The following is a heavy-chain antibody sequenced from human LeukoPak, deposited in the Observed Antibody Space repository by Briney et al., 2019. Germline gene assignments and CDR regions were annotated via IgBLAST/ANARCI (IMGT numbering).Heavy chain of an antibody. CDR3: AKDRRGLAWDAFDI. D-gene: IGHD6-6*01. J-gene: IGHJ3*02. V-gene: IGHV3-66*01. CDR1: GFTISSNY. Sequence: GGSLRLSCAASGFTISSNYMSWVRQAPGKGLEWVSVIYSGGSTYYADSVKGRFTISRDNSKNTLYLQMNSLRAEDTAVYYCAKDRRGLAWDAFDIWGQGTMVTVSS. CDR2: IYSGGST.